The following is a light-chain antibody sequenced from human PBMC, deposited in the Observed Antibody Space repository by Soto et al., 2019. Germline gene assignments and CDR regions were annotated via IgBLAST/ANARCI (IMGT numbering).Light chain of an antibody. CDR1: ESVSTN. CDR3: QQRSNWPPT. CDR2: GAS. V-gene: IGKV3-11*01. Sequence: EIVMTQSPATLSLSPGERATLSCRASESVSTNLAWYQQKAGQAPRLLIYGASTRATGIPARFSGSGSGTDFTLTISSLEPEDFAVYYCQQRSNWPPTFGQGTKVDIK. J-gene: IGKJ1*01.